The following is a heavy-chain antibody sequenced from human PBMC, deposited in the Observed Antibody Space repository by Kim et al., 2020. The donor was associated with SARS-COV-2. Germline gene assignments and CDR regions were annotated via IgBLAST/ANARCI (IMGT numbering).Heavy chain of an antibody. V-gene: IGHV3-11*05. CDR3: ARVYDILTGYAAYFDY. J-gene: IGHJ4*02. D-gene: IGHD3-9*01. Sequence: VKGRFTISRDNAKNSLYLQMNSQRAEDTAVYYCARVYDILTGYAAYFDYRGQGTLVTVSS.